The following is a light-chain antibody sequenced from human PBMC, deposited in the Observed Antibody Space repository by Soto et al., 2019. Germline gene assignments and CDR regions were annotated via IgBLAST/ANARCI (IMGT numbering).Light chain of an antibody. V-gene: IGKV3-15*01. CDR1: QSVSSN. CDR2: GAS. J-gene: IGKJ1*01. CDR3: QQRSNWPRT. Sequence: EIVMTQSPATLSVSPGARAPPSCRASQSVSSNLAWYQQKPGQAPRLLIYGASTRATGIPARFSGSGSETEFTLTIRSLQSEDFAVYYCQQRSNWPRTFGQGTKVDIK.